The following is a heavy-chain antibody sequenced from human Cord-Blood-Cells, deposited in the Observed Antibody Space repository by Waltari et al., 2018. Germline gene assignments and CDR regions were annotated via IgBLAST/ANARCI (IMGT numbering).Heavy chain of an antibody. J-gene: IGHJ4*02. CDR1: GYTFTGYY. CDR2: INPNSGGT. Sequence: QVQLVQSGAAVKKPGASVKASCNASGYTFTGYYMHWVRQAPGQGLEWMGWINPNSGGTNYAQKFQGRVTMTRDTSISTAYMELSRLRSDDTAVYYCARDLRYGSGPFDYWGQGTLVTVSS. D-gene: IGHD3-10*01. V-gene: IGHV1-2*02. CDR3: ARDLRYGSGPFDY.